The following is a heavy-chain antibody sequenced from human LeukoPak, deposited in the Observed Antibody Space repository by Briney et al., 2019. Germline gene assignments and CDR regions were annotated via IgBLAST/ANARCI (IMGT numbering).Heavy chain of an antibody. CDR2: ISGSGGST. Sequence: GGSLRLPCAASGFTFSSYAMSWVRQAPGKGLEWVSAISGSGGSTYYADSVKGRFTISRDNSKNTLYLQMNSLRAEDTAVYYCAKDIRDYDFWSGYFDYWGQGTLVTVSS. CDR3: AKDIRDYDFWSGYFDY. CDR1: GFTFSSYA. V-gene: IGHV3-23*01. D-gene: IGHD3-3*01. J-gene: IGHJ4*02.